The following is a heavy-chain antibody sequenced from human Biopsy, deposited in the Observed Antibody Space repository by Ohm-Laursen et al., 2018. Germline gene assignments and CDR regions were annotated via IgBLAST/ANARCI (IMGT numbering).Heavy chain of an antibody. J-gene: IGHJ2*01. Sequence: GTLSLTRSVSGGSTNDYFWSWIRQPAGEPLEWIGRIYSSGGSSYNPSLKSRISMSMDTSNNQFSLTLTSVTAADTAVYYCARTPGKAVAGRFLDLWGRGTLVTVSS. D-gene: IGHD6-19*01. CDR3: ARTPGKAVAGRFLDL. CDR2: IYSSGGS. CDR1: GGSTNDYF. V-gene: IGHV4-4*07.